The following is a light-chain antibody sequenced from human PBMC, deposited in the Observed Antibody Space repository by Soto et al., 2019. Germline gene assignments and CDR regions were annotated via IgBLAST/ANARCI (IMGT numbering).Light chain of an antibody. V-gene: IGKV2D-29*01. CDR2: EVS. CDR1: QSLLHTDGKTY. CDR3: MQSIEVPRS. Sequence: DIVMTQSPLSLSVTPGQPASISCKSGQSLLHTDGKTYLHWYLQKPGQPPHLLIYEVSNRFSGVPDRFSVSGSGTDFTLNISRVEAADVGVYYCMQSIEVPRSFGPGTRVDMK. J-gene: IGKJ3*01.